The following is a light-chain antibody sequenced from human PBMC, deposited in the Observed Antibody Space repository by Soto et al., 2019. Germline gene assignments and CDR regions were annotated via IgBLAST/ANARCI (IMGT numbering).Light chain of an antibody. CDR1: QDINSA. V-gene: IGKV1-13*02. CDR2: DAS. CDR3: QQFNDIPS. J-gene: IGKJ4*01. Sequence: ALQLTQSPSSLSASEGDRVTITCRASQDINSALAWYQQKPGKVPNLLIYDASSLESGVPSRFSGRGSGTDFTLTISSLQPEDFATYYCQQFNDIPSFGGGTKVEIK.